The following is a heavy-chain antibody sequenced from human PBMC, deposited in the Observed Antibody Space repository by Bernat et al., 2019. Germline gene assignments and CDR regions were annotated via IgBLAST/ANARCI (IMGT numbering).Heavy chain of an antibody. CDR1: GFTFSSYW. Sequence: EVQLVESGGGLVQPGGSLRLSCAGSGFTFSSYWMTWVRQAPGKGLERVASIDQDGSEKQYVDSVKCRLTSTRYNTKNSLYLQMNSLRAEDTAVYYCARVDESGYSGYVDPAGAFDIWGQGTMVTVSS. J-gene: IGHJ3*02. CDR2: IDQDGSEK. D-gene: IGHD5-12*01. CDR3: ARVDESGYSGYVDPAGAFDI. V-gene: IGHV3-7*01.